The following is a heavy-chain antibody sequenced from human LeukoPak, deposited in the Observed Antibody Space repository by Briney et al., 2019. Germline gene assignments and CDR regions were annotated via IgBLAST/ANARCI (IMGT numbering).Heavy chain of an antibody. CDR3: ASGAFLGYCSSTSCPGWFDP. Sequence: SETLSLTCAVYGGSFSGYYWSWIRQPPGKGLEWIGEINHSGSTNYNPSLKSRVTIPVDTSKNQFSLKLSSVTAADTAVYYCASGAFLGYCSSTSCPGWFDPWGQGTLVTVSS. CDR2: INHSGST. J-gene: IGHJ5*02. CDR1: GGSFSGYY. V-gene: IGHV4-34*01. D-gene: IGHD2-2*01.